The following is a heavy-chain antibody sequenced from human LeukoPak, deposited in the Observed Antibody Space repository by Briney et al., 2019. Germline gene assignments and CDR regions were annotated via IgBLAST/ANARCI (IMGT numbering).Heavy chain of an antibody. CDR3: ARGLRRYCGGDCPYYFDY. J-gene: IGHJ4*02. D-gene: IGHD2-21*02. CDR2: INANSGAT. Sequence: ASVKVSCKASGYTFTNYYMHWVRQAPGQGLEWMGWINANSGATNYAQKFQGRVTMTRDTSISTAYMELSRLRSDDTAVYYCARGLRRYCGGDCPYYFDYWGQGTLVTVSS. CDR1: GYTFTNYY. V-gene: IGHV1-2*02.